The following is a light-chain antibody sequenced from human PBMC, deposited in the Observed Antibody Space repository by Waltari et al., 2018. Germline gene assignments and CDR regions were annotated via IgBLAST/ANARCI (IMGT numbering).Light chain of an antibody. CDR3: QVWDSTSDHVI. V-gene: IGLV3-21*02. CDR2: DDT. CDR1: NIGRKS. Sequence: YVLTQPPSVSVAPGQTATVTCGGDNIGRKSVHWYQQKPGQAPVLVVYDDTARPSGSPGRFPGSNAGTTATLTIGRVEAGDEADYYCQVWDSTSDHVIFGGGTILTVL. J-gene: IGLJ2*01.